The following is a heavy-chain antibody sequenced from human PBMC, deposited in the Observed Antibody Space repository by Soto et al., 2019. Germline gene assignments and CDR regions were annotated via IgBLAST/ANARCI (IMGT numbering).Heavy chain of an antibody. CDR3: ARGYYDSSGYYTHGPIDY. Sequence: PGESLKISCKGSGYSFTSYWIGWVRQMPGKGLEWMGIIYPGDSGTRYSPSFQGQVTISADKSISTAYLQWSSLKASDTAMYYCARGYYDSSGYYTHGPIDYWGQGTLVTVSS. V-gene: IGHV5-51*01. CDR1: GYSFTSYW. CDR2: IYPGDSGT. D-gene: IGHD3-22*01. J-gene: IGHJ4*02.